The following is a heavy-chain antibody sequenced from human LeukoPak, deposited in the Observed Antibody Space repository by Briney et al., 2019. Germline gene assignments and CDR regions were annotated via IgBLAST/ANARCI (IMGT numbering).Heavy chain of an antibody. CDR2: ISGSGGST. Sequence: GGSLRLSCAASGFTFSSYAMSWVRQAPGKGLEWVSAISGSGGSTYYADSVKGRFTISRDSSKNTLYLQMNSLRAEDTAVYYCAKDRLHLMGRYFDLLDAFDIWGQGTMVTVSS. CDR1: GFTFSSYA. D-gene: IGHD3-9*01. J-gene: IGHJ3*02. V-gene: IGHV3-23*01. CDR3: AKDRLHLMGRYFDLLDAFDI.